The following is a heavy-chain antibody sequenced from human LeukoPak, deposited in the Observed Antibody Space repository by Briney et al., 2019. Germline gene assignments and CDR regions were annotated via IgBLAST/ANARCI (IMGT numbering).Heavy chain of an antibody. CDR3: ARDPHGDYYFDY. CDR1: GGSISSGSYY. J-gene: IGHJ4*02. CDR2: SYTNGIT. V-gene: IGHV4-61*02. Sequence: SQTLSLTCTVSGGSISSGSYYWSWIRQPAGKGLEWIGRSYTNGITNYNPSLKSRLTISEDTSKNQSSLKLSSVTAADTAVYYCARDPHGDYYFDYWGQGTPVTVSS. D-gene: IGHD4-17*01.